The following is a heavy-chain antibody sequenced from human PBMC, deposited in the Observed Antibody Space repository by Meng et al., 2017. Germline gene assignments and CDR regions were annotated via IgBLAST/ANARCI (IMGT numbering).Heavy chain of an antibody. CDR2: ISAYNGNT. V-gene: IGHV1-18*01. CDR3: ARLLRPYSSSSNFDY. D-gene: IGHD6-6*01. CDR1: GYTFTSYG. Sequence: VQLVQYGAEVKKPWASVTVSCKASGYTFTSYGISWVRQAPGQGLEWMGWISAYNGNTNYAQKLQGRVTMTTDTSTSTAYMELRSLRSDDTAVYYCARLLRPYSSSSNFDYWGQGTLVTVSS. J-gene: IGHJ4*02.